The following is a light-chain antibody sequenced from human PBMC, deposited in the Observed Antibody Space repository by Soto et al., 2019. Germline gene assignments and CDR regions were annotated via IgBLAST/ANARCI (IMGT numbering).Light chain of an antibody. V-gene: IGKV3-11*01. CDR1: QSVSSN. CDR2: GAS. Sequence: EIVMTQSPATLSVSPGERATLSCRASQSVSSNLAWYQQKPGQAPRLLIFGASTRATGVPARFSGSGSGTDFTLTISSLEPEDFAVYYCQQRSNWPSATFGGGTKVDIK. J-gene: IGKJ4*01. CDR3: QQRSNWPSAT.